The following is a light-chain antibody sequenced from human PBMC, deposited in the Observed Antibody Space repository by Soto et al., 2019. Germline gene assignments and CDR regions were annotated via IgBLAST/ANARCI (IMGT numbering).Light chain of an antibody. J-gene: IGKJ4*01. CDR1: QDIGNF. Sequence: IQMTQSPSSLSASPGDSVTITCRASQDIGNFLAWYQQKPGTVAKLLIYGASTLQSGVPSRFSGSGSETNFTLTIASLQAVDAASYYCQKYNSAPLTFGGGTKVEIK. V-gene: IGKV1-27*01. CDR2: GAS. CDR3: QKYNSAPLT.